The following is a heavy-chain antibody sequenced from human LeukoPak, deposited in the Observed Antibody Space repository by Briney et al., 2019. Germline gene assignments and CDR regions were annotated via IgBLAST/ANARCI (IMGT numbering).Heavy chain of an antibody. V-gene: IGHV4-30-4*07. J-gene: IGHJ4*02. CDR1: GGSISSGGYS. D-gene: IGHD2-21*02. CDR3: ARDLASCAGDCYSDGFDY. Sequence: SETLSLTCAVSGGSISSGGYSWSWIRQPPGKGLEWIGYIYYSGSTYYNPSLKSRVTISVDTSKNQFSLKMTSVTAADTAVYYCARDLASCAGDCYSDGFDYWGQGTLVTVSS. CDR2: IYYSGST.